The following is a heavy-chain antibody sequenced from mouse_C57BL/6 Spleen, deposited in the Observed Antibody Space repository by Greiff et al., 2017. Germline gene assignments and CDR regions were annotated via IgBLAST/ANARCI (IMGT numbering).Heavy chain of an antibody. Sequence: VQLQQSGAELVRPGASVTLSCKASGYTFTDYEMHWVKQTPVHGLEWIGAIDPETGGTAYNQKFKGKAILTADKSSSTAYMELRSLTSEDSAVYYCRGSGGSSLYYFDYWGQGTTLTVSS. V-gene: IGHV1-15*01. J-gene: IGHJ2*01. CDR3: RGSGGSSLYYFDY. D-gene: IGHD1-1*01. CDR1: GYTFTDYE. CDR2: IDPETGGT.